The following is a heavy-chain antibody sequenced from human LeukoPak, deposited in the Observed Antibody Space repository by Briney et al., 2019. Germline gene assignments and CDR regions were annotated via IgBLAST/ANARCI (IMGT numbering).Heavy chain of an antibody. D-gene: IGHD2-2*01. Sequence: ASVKVSCKASGYTFTSYDINWVRQATGQGLEWMGWMNPNSGNTGYAQKFQGRVTMTRDTSISTAYMELSRLRSDDTAVYYCAREDIVVVPAARYYYGMDVWGQGTTVTVSS. CDR1: GYTFTSYD. CDR3: AREDIVVVPAARYYYGMDV. J-gene: IGHJ6*02. CDR2: MNPNSGNT. V-gene: IGHV1-8*01.